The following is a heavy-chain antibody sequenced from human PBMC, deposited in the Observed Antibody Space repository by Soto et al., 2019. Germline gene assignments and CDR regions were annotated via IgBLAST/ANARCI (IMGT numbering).Heavy chain of an antibody. J-gene: IGHJ4*02. CDR3: ARDLPTLDY. Sequence: GASVKVSCKASGYTFTSYTITWVRQAPGQGLEWMGWINPYNSNTNYAQKFQDRVTMTTDTSTSTAYMELRSLRSDDTAVYYCARDLPTLDYWGQGTLVTVSS. V-gene: IGHV1-18*01. CDR2: INPYNSNT. CDR1: GYTFTSYT.